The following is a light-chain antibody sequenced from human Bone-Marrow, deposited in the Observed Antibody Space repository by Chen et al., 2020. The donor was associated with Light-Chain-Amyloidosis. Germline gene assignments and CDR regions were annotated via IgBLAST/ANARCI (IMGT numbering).Light chain of an antibody. Sequence: AVQLTQSPSSLSASVGDRVTISCRASQDIGTSLAWYQHKPGESPRLLIYDASTLESGVPFRCGGRGSGTDFTLTITGLQPEDFATYFCQQFAFYLVTFGPGTRL. CDR2: DAS. CDR3: QQFAFYLVT. J-gene: IGKJ5*01. CDR1: QDIGTS. V-gene: IGKV1-13*02.